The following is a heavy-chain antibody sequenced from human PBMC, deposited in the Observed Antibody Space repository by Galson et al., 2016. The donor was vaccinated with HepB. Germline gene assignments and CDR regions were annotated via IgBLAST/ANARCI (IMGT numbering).Heavy chain of an antibody. CDR3: ARGGAALQLAWFDP. CDR1: GGSISSDGYS. Sequence: TLSLTCAVSGGSISSDGYSWSWIRQPPGKGLEWIGYIYHNGRTYYSPSLKGRVTISVDRFKNQSSLKLSSVTAADTAVYYCARGGAALQLAWFDPWGQGTLVTVSS. D-gene: IGHD1-1*01. J-gene: IGHJ5*02. V-gene: IGHV4-30-2*01. CDR2: IYHNGRT.